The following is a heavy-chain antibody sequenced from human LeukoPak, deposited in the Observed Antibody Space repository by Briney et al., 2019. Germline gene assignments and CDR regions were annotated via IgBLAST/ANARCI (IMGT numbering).Heavy chain of an antibody. CDR1: GYTFTSYD. D-gene: IGHD4-17*01. Sequence: GASVKVSCKASGYTFTSYDINWVRQATGQGLGWMGWMNPNSGNTGYAQKFQGRVTMTRNTSISTAYMELSSLRSEDTAVYYCARAHDYGDFDYYYYGMDVWGQGTTVTVSS. J-gene: IGHJ6*02. CDR3: ARAHDYGDFDYYYYGMDV. V-gene: IGHV1-8*01. CDR2: MNPNSGNT.